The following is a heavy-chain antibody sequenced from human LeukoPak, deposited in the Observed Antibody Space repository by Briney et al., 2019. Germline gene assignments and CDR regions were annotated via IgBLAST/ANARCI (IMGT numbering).Heavy chain of an antibody. D-gene: IGHD2-2*01. CDR1: GFTSSTAW. CDR3: ATLPLIVVVPAAISPVVGY. Sequence: GGSLTLSCAISGFTSSTAWLTWVRQAPGKGPEWVSAISGSGGSTYYADSVKGRFTISRDNSKNTLYLQMNSLRAEDTAVYYCATLPLIVVVPAAISPVVGYWGQGTLVTVSS. V-gene: IGHV3-23*01. CDR2: ISGSGGST. J-gene: IGHJ4*02.